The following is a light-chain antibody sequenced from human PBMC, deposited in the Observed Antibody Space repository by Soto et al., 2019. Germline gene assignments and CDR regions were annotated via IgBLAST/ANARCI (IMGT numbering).Light chain of an antibody. J-gene: IGLJ1*01. V-gene: IGLV2-8*01. CDR3: SSYAGSNNYV. CDR2: EVT. CDR1: NSDVGGYNC. Sequence: QSALTQPPSASGSPGQSVTISCTGTNSDVGGYNCVSWYQQHPGKAPKLMIYEVTKRPSGVPNRFSGSRSGNTASLTVSGLQAEDEADYYCSSYAGSNNYVFGTGTKVTVL.